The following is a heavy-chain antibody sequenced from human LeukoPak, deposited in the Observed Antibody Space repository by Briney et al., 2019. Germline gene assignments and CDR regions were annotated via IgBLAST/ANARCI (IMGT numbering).Heavy chain of an antibody. CDR2: IDHSGST. V-gene: IGHV4-34*01. D-gene: IGHD3-22*01. CDR1: GGSVSGYS. Sequence: SETLSLPCAVYGGSVSGYSWSWIRQPPGKGLEWIGEIDHSGSTNYNPSLKSRVTISVDTSKNQFSLKLSSVTAADTAVYYCARGYGYYDICGYGSWGQRTLVTVSS. J-gene: IGHJ5*02. CDR3: ARGYGYYDICGYGS.